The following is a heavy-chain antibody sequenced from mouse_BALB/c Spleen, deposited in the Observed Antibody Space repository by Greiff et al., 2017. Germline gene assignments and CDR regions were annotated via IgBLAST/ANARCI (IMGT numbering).Heavy chain of an antibody. Sequence: VKLVESGPGLVAPSQSLSITCTVSGFSLNSYGVHWVRQPPGKGLEWLGVIWAGGGTNYNSALMSSLSISKDNSKSQVFLQMNSMQTDDTAMYYCARDRGRREAMDYWGQGTSVTVSS. CDR2: IWAGGGT. CDR1: GFSLNSYG. CDR3: ARDRGRREAMDY. D-gene: IGHD2-12*01. V-gene: IGHV2-9*02. J-gene: IGHJ4*01.